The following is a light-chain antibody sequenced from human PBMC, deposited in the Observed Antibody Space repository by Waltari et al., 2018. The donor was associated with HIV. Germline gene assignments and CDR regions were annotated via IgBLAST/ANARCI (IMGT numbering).Light chain of an antibody. CDR2: NAS. J-gene: IGKJ4*01. CDR1: QSVSSNY. CDR3: QQYGSSPLT. V-gene: IGKV3-20*01. Sequence: EIVLTQSPGTLSLSPGERATLSCRASQSVSSNYLSWYQQKPGQAPRLLIYNASRRATGIPDRFSGSGSGTDFTLTISRLEPEDFAVYYCQQYGSSPLTLGGGTKVEIK.